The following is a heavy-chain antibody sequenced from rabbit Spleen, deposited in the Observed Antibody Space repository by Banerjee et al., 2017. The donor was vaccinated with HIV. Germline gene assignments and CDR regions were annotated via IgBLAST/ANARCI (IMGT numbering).Heavy chain of an antibody. Sequence: EQLGESGGGLVKPEGSLTLTCTASGFSFSSGYWMCWVRQAPGKGLEWIGCIYTGSSGTTWYASWAKGRFTITSNTNQNTVTLQMTSLTAADTATYFCVRDIIDSGAYQFDLWGPGTLVTVS. CDR2: IYTGSSGTT. CDR3: VRDIIDSGAYQFDL. D-gene: IGHD2-1*01. CDR1: GFSFSSGYW. V-gene: IGHV1S45*01. J-gene: IGHJ4*01.